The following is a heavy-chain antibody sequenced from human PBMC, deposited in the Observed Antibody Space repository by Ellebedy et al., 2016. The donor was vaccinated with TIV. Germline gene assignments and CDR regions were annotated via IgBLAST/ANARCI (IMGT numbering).Heavy chain of an antibody. Sequence: MPSETLSLTCTVSGGSISSGDYYWSWIRQPPGKGLEWIGYIYYSGSTYYNPSLKSRVTISVDTSKNQFSLKLSSVTAADTAVYYCANYYDSSGGAFDIWGQGTMVTVSS. CDR2: IYYSGST. D-gene: IGHD3-22*01. CDR1: GGSISSGDYY. J-gene: IGHJ3*02. CDR3: ANYYDSSGGAFDI. V-gene: IGHV4-30-4*01.